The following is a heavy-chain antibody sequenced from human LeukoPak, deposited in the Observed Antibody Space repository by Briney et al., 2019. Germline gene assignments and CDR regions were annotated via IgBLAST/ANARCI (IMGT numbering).Heavy chain of an antibody. CDR3: AREASSGGNYYYYYGMDV. J-gene: IGHJ6*02. V-gene: IGHV1-46*01. D-gene: IGHD6-19*01. CDR2: INPSGGST. CDR1: GYTFTSYY. Sequence: ASVKVSCKASGYTFTSYYMHWVRQAPGQGLEWMGIINPSGGSTSYAQKFQGRVTMTRDTSTGTVYMELSSLRSEDTAVYYCAREASSGGNYYYYYGMDVWGQGTTVTVSS.